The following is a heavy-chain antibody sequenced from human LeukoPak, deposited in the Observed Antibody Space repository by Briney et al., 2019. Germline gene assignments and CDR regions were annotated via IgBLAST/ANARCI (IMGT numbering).Heavy chain of an antibody. J-gene: IGHJ4*02. CDR3: AGGPGITGTTGYFDY. D-gene: IGHD1-7*01. CDR1: GFTFSTYW. Sequence: GGSLRLSCAASGFTFSTYWMSWVRQAPGKGLEWVANIKQDGSEKYYVDSVKGRFTISRDNAKNSLYLQMNSLRAEDTAVYYCAGGPGITGTTGYFDYWGQGTLVSVSS. V-gene: IGHV3-7*04. CDR2: IKQDGSEK.